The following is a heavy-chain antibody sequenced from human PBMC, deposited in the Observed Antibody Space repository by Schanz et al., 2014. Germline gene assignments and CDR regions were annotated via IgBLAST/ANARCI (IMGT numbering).Heavy chain of an antibody. Sequence: VQLVESGGGVVQPGNSLRLSCAASGFTFSNYTMYWVRQAPGKGLEWVSSITSTSRYIYYADSLKGRFTISRDNAKNSVYLQMNSLRAEDTAEYYCARGVRVRGIIIDYWGPGTLVTVSS. J-gene: IGHJ4*02. D-gene: IGHD3-10*01. CDR2: ITSTSRYI. CDR1: GFTFSNYT. V-gene: IGHV3-21*02. CDR3: ARGVRVRGIIIDY.